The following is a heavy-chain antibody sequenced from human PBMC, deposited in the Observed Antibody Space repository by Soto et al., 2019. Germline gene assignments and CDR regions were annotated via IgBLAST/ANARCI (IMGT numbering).Heavy chain of an antibody. D-gene: IGHD6-6*01. CDR2: IYYSGST. CDR3: ARERGIAARPWYYGMDV. J-gene: IGHJ6*02. V-gene: IGHV4-61*01. Sequence: PSETLSLTCTVSGGSVSSGSYYWSWIRQPPXKGLEWIGYIYYSGSTNYNPSLKSRVTISVDTSKNQFSLKLSSVTAADTAVYYCARERGIAARPWYYGMDVWGQGTTVTVSS. CDR1: GGSVSSGSYY.